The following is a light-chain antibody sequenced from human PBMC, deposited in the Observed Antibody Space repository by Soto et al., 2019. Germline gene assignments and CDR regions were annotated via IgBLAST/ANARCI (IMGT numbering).Light chain of an antibody. Sequence: DIEMTQSPSTLSASVGDRVTITCRASQSISSWLAWYQQKPGKAPNLLIYDASTLESGVPSRFRGSGSETEFTLTISGLQPDEFATYYCQQYSTYSTFGQGTKVDIK. CDR1: QSISSW. V-gene: IGKV1-5*01. CDR3: QQYSTYST. CDR2: DAS. J-gene: IGKJ1*01.